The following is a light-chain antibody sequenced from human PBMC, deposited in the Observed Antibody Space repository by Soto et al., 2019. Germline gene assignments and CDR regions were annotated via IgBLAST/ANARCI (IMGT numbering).Light chain of an antibody. CDR2: EVS. CDR1: CSDVGSYNL. Sequence: QSALTQPASVSGSPGQSITISCTGTCSDVGSYNLVSWYQQHPGKAPKLMIYEVSKRPSGVSNRFSGSKSGNTASLTISGLQAEDEADYYCCSYAGSSTFYVFGTGIKVTVL. J-gene: IGLJ1*01. V-gene: IGLV2-23*02. CDR3: CSYAGSSTFYV.